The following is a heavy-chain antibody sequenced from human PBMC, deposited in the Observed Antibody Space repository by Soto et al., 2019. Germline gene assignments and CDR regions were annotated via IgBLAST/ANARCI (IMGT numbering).Heavy chain of an antibody. Sequence: GGSLRLSCAASGFTFSSYAMSWVRQAPGKGLEWVSAISGSGGSTYYADSVKGRFTISRDNSKNTLYLQMNSLRAEDTAVYYCAKSDDQYRLIVVVTERGLAYAFDIWGQGTMVTVSS. CDR1: GFTFSSYA. CDR3: AKSDDQYRLIVVVTERGLAYAFDI. D-gene: IGHD2-21*02. V-gene: IGHV3-23*01. J-gene: IGHJ3*02. CDR2: ISGSGGST.